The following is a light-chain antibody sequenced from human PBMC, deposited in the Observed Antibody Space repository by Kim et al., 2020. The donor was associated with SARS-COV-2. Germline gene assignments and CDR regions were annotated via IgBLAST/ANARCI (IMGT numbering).Light chain of an antibody. V-gene: IGLV1-44*01. CDR2: SNN. CDR3: AAWDDSLNALV. CDR1: SSNIGSNT. Sequence: QLVLTQPPSASGTPGQRVTISCSGSSSNIGSNTVKWYQQLPGTAPKLLIYSNNQWPSGVPDRFSGSMSGTSASLAISGLQSEDEANYYCAAWDDSLNALVFGGGTQLTVL. J-gene: IGLJ2*01.